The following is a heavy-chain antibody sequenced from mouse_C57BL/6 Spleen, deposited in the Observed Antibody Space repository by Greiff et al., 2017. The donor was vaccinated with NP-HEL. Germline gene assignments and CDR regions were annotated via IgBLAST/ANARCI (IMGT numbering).Heavy chain of an antibody. D-gene: IGHD3-3*01. J-gene: IGHJ1*03. V-gene: IGHV5-9*01. CDR3: ARHRAGISWYFDV. Sequence: EVKLVESGGGLVKPGGSLKLSCAASGFTFSSYTMSWVRQPPEKRLEWVATISGGGGNNYYPASVKGRFTISSDNAKNTLYLQMSSLRSEDTALYYCARHRAGISWYFDVWGTGTTVTVSS. CDR1: GFTFSSYT. CDR2: ISGGGGNN.